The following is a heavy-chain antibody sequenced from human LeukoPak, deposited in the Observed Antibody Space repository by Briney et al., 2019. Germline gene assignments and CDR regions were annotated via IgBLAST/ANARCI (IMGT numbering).Heavy chain of an antibody. CDR3: AREGIAAAGTFDY. V-gene: IGHV1-2*02. Sequence: GASVKVSCKASGYTFTGYYMHWVRQAPGQGLEWMGWINPNSGGTNYAQKFQGRVTMTRDTSISTAYMELSRLRSDDTAVYYCAREGIAAAGTFDYWGQGTLVTVSS. D-gene: IGHD6-13*01. J-gene: IGHJ4*02. CDR2: INPNSGGT. CDR1: GYTFTGYY.